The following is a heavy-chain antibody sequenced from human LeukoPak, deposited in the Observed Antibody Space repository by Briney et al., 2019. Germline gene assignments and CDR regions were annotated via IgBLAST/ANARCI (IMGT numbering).Heavy chain of an antibody. CDR2: ILYYGSNE. V-gene: IGHV3-30*18. CDR1: GFTFSSHG. CDR3: AKDGTGGYYYLDY. Sequence: GSLRLSCAASGFTFSSHGMHWVRPAPGMGLEWVALILYYGSNEYYTDSVQGRFTISRDSSRNTLYLQMNSLRAEDKAVYYCAKDGTGGYYYLDYWGQGTLVTVSS. J-gene: IGHJ4*02. D-gene: IGHD3-22*01.